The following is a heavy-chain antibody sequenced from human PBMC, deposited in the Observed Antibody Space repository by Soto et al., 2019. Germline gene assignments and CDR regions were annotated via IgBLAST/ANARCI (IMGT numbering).Heavy chain of an antibody. CDR1: GGSFDSHA. J-gene: IGHJ6*02. D-gene: IGHD3-16*01. CDR3: ARDVSINYYDGTFSYYAMDV. Sequence: GASVKVSCKASGGSFDSHAISWVRQAPGQGLEWMGGIITFFKATNYAQKFQGRVTITADDPTSTAYLDVHSLRSEDTAVYYCARDVSINYYDGTFSYYAMDVWGQGTTVTVSS. V-gene: IGHV1-69*13. CDR2: IITFFKAT.